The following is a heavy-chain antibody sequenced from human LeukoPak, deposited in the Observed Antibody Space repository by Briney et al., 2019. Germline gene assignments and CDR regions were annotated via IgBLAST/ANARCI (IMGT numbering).Heavy chain of an antibody. Sequence: GGSLRLSCAASGFTFSNDGLSWVRQAPGKGLEWVSAISGSGSATYYADSVKGRFTISRDNSKNTLFLQMNTLRADDTAVYYCAGGAGVYYYGMDVWGQGTSVTVSS. CDR1: GFTFSNDG. CDR3: AGGAGVYYYGMDV. J-gene: IGHJ6*02. V-gene: IGHV3-23*01. CDR2: ISGSGSAT.